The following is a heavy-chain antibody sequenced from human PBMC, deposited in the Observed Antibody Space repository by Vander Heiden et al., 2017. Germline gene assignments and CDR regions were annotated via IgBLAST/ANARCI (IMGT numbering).Heavy chain of an antibody. Sequence: QLQLQESGPGLVKPSETLSLTYTVSGGSISSSSYYWGWIRQPPGKGLEWIGSIYYSGSTYYNPSLKRRVTISVDTSKNQFSLKMSSVTAADTAVYYCARQTITRGRGVLGWFDPWGQGTLVTVSS. D-gene: IGHD3-10*01. V-gene: IGHV4-39*01. CDR3: ARQTITRGRGVLGWFDP. J-gene: IGHJ5*02. CDR1: GGSISSSSYY. CDR2: IYYSGST.